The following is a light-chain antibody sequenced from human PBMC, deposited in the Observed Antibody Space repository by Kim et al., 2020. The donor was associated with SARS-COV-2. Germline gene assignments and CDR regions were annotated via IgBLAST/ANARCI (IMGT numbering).Light chain of an antibody. V-gene: IGKV3-20*01. CDR1: QIISNN. J-gene: IGKJ5*01. CDR2: GAS. CDR3: QQYDGPAWT. Sequence: EETATPCCTASQIISNNAGWHQHTPGQSPRLLIYGASSSATGIAYRFSGSGSGTDFTLTITRLEPEDSADYYWQQYDGPAWTLGQGTQLDIK.